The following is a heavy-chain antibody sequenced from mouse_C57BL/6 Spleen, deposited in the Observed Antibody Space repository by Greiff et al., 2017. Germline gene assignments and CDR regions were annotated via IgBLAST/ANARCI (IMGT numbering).Heavy chain of an antibody. CDR3: ARPPHYYGSSYGYFDV. V-gene: IGHV1-80*01. J-gene: IGHJ1*03. Sequence: QVQLKQSGAELVKPGASVKISCKASGYAFSSYWMNWVKQRPGKGLEWIGQIYPGDGDTNYNGKFKGKATLTADKSSSTAYMQRSSLTSEESAVYFCARPPHYYGSSYGYFDVWGTGTTVTVSS. CDR2: IYPGDGDT. CDR1: GYAFSSYW. D-gene: IGHD1-1*01.